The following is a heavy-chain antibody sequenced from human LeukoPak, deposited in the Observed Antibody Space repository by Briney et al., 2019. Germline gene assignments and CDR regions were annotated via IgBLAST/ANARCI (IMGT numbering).Heavy chain of an antibody. V-gene: IGHV3-23*01. J-gene: IGHJ4*02. CDR2: ISGSGGST. Sequence: GGSLRLSCAASGFTFSSYAMSWVRQAPGKGLEWVSAISGSGGSTYYADSVKGRFTISRDNSKNTLYLQMNSLRAEDTAVYYCAKDHRNYDILTGYPGPGYWGQETLVTVSS. D-gene: IGHD3-9*01. CDR1: GFTFSSYA. CDR3: AKDHRNYDILTGYPGPGY.